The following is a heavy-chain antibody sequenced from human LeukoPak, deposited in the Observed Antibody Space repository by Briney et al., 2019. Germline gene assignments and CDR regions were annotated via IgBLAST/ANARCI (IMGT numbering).Heavy chain of an antibody. J-gene: IGHJ5*02. D-gene: IGHD2-15*01. CDR1: GGSISSSSYY. Sequence: SETLSLTCTVSGGSISSSSYYWGWIRQPPGNGLEWIGYIYYSGSTNYNPSLKSRVTISVDTSKNQFSLKLSSVTAADTAVYYCARETRSGGSLLRGNWFDPWGQGTLVTVSS. V-gene: IGHV4-61*01. CDR2: IYYSGST. CDR3: ARETRSGGSLLRGNWFDP.